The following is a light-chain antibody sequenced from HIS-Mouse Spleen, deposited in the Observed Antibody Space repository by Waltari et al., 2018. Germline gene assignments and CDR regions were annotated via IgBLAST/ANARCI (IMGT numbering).Light chain of an antibody. Sequence: DIQFTQSPSFLSASVGYSFTITCRASQGISSYLAWYLQQPGKAPKLLIYAASTLQSGIQSRLSGSGAGTEFTLTGSSRQPEDVATYYCQQLNSYPYTGGQGTKLGIK. CDR2: AAS. CDR3: QQLNSYPYT. CDR1: QGISSY. V-gene: IGKV1-9*01. J-gene: IGKJ2*01.